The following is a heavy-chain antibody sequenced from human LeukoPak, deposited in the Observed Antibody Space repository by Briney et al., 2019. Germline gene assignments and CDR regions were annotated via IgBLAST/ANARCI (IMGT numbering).Heavy chain of an antibody. J-gene: IGHJ5*02. V-gene: IGHV3-9*01. D-gene: IGHD3-22*01. CDR3: AKDRGSVVVVGWFDP. CDR1: GFTFDDYA. CDR2: ISWNSGSI. Sequence: PGGSLRLSCAASGFTFDDYAMHWVRQAPGKGLEWVSGISWNSGSIGYADSVKGRFTISRDNAKNSLYLQMNSLRAEDTALYYCAKDRGSVVVVGWFDPWGQGTLVTVSS.